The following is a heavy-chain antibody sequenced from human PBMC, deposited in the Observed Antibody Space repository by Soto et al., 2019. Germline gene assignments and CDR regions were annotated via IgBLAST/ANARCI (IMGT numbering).Heavy chain of an antibody. V-gene: IGHV4-30-4*01. CDR3: ARVLEMATRGYFDY. J-gene: IGHJ4*02. Sequence: PSETLSRKCTVSGGSISSGDYYWSWIRQPPGKGLEWIGYIYYSGSTYYNPSLKSRVTISVETSKNQFSLKLSSVTAADTAVYYCARVLEMATRGYFDYWGQGTLVTVS. CDR2: IYYSGST. CDR1: GGSISSGDYY. D-gene: IGHD5-12*01.